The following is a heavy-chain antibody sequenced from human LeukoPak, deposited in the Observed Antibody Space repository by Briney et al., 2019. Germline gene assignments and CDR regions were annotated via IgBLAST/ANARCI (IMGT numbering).Heavy chain of an antibody. J-gene: IGHJ4*02. V-gene: IGHV1-8*01. D-gene: IGHD3-22*01. CDR1: GYTFTSYD. CDR2: MNPNSGNT. CDR3: ARGSYYDSSGHYYRAPFDY. Sequence: GASVKVSCKASGYTFTSYDINWVRQATGQGLEWMGWMNPNSGNTGYAQKFQGRVTMTRNTSMSTAYMELSSLRSEDTAVCYCARGSYYDSSGHYYRAPFDYWGQGTLVTVSS.